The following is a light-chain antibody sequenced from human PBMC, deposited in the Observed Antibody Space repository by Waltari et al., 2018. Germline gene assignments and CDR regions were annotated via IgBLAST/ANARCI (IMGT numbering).Light chain of an antibody. J-gene: IGKJ2*01. CDR3: QQYNTDYT. V-gene: IGKV1-5*03. CDR2: KAS. Sequence: QVNPAPSTLSASVGETISITCRASQSIMSWLAWYQQKAGKAPKVLISKASTLESGVPSRFSGSESGTEFTLTISNLQPDDFATYYCQQYNTDYTFGQGTILEIK. CDR1: QSIMSW.